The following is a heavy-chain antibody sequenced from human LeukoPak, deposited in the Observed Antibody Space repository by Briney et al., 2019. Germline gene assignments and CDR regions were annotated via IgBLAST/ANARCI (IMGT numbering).Heavy chain of an antibody. CDR3: ARVVPYYGMDV. V-gene: IGHV3-21*01. Sequence: PGGSLRLSCTTSGFNFNNAWMNWVRQAPGKGLEWVSSISSSSSYIYYADSVKGRFTISRDNAKNSLYLQTNSLRAEDTAVYYCARVVPYYGMDVWGQGTTVTVSS. CDR2: ISSSSSYI. J-gene: IGHJ6*02. CDR1: GFNFNNAW. D-gene: IGHD3-10*01.